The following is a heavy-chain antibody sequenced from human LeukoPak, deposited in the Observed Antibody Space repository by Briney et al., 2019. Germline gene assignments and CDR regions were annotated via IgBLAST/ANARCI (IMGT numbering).Heavy chain of an antibody. D-gene: IGHD5-12*01. J-gene: IGHJ5*02. CDR2: IYYSGST. CDR1: GGSISSYY. CDR3: ARASYSGYDVGWFDP. Sequence: SETLSLTCTVSGGSISSYYWSWIRQPPGKGLEWIGYIYYSGSTNCNPSLKSRVTISVDTSKNQFSLKLSSVTAADTAVYYCARASYSGYDVGWFDPWGQGTLVTVSS. V-gene: IGHV4-59*01.